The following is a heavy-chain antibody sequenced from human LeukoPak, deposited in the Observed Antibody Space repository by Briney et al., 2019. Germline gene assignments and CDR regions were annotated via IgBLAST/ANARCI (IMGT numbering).Heavy chain of an antibody. V-gene: IGHV4-4*07. CDR1: GGSISSYY. Sequence: SETLSLTCTVSGGSISSYYWSWIRQPAGKGLEWTGRIYTSGSTNYNPSLKSRVTMSVDTSKNQFSLKLSSVTAADTAVYYCARGGRSDVLRFLEWSLEYYFDYWGQGTLVTVSS. J-gene: IGHJ4*02. CDR3: ARGGRSDVLRFLEWSLEYYFDY. CDR2: IYTSGST. D-gene: IGHD3-3*01.